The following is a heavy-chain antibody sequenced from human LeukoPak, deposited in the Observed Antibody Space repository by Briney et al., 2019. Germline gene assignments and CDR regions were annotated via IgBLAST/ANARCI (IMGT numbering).Heavy chain of an antibody. CDR3: ARDSVDGPFVISLDL. CDR1: GFSFSSYP. V-gene: IGHV3-48*03. Sequence: GGSLRLSCVGTGFSFSSYPMNWVRQAPGKGLEWVSHISRDGNAESTVDAPRGRFATSRDNAKNTVFLLINSLRVEDTAVYYCARDSVDGPFVISLDLWDQGALVTVSS. D-gene: IGHD3-10*01. CDR2: ISRDGNAE. J-gene: IGHJ4*02.